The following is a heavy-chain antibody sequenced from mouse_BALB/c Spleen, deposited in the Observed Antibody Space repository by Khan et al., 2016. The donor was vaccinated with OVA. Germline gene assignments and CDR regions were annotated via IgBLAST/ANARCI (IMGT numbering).Heavy chain of an antibody. Sequence: EVKLLESGGGLVQPGGSLKIYCAASGFDFSRYWMSWVRQAPGKGLEWVGEINPDSSTINYTPSLKDKFIISRDNAKNTLYLQMSKVRSEDTALYYCGRQLSDAMDYWGQGTSVTVSS. CDR2: INPDSSTI. CDR3: GRQLSDAMDY. J-gene: IGHJ4*01. CDR1: GFDFSRYW. D-gene: IGHD1-3*01. V-gene: IGHV4-1*02.